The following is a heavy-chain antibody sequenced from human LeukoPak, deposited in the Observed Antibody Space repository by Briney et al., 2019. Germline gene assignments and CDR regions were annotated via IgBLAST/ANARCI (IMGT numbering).Heavy chain of an antibody. Sequence: TLSLTCAVSGGSISSYYWSWIRQPPGKGLEGMGYIYYSGSTNYNPSLKSRVTISVGTSKNQFSLKLSSVTAADTAVYYCANGRRYCSGGSCYSESAEYFQHWGQGTLVTVSS. D-gene: IGHD2-15*01. V-gene: IGHV4-59*08. CDR2: IYYSGST. CDR3: ANGRRYCSGGSCYSESAEYFQH. J-gene: IGHJ1*01. CDR1: GGSISSYY.